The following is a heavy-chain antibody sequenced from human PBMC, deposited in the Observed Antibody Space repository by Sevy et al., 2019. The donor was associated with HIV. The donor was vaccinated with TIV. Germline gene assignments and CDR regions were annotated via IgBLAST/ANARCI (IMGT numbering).Heavy chain of an antibody. V-gene: IGHV3-15*01. Sequence: GGSLRLSCAASGLSFSNAWMPWVRQAPGKGLEWVGLIRSETGGGTTDFAAFGKGKFTNSRDDTKTTLYLQMNSLKTEDTAVYYCAIDHRRDGMIVVPFEKWGLGTLVTVSS. J-gene: IGHJ4*02. D-gene: IGHD3-22*01. CDR3: AIDHRRDGMIVVPFEK. CDR2: IRSETGGGTT. CDR1: GLSFSNAW.